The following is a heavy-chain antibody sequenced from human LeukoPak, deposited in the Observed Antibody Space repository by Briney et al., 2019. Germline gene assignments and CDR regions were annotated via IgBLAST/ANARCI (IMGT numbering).Heavy chain of an antibody. CDR1: GYSFTSYW. D-gene: IGHD3-3*01. V-gene: IGHV5-51*01. CDR3: ARWVVGITIFGVVRNAFDI. Sequence: GESLKISCKGSGYSFTSYWIGWVRQMPGKGLEWMGIIYPGDSDTRYSPSFQGQVTISADKSISTAYLQWSSLKASDTAMYYCARWVVGITIFGVVRNAFDIWGQGTMVTVSS. J-gene: IGHJ3*02. CDR2: IYPGDSDT.